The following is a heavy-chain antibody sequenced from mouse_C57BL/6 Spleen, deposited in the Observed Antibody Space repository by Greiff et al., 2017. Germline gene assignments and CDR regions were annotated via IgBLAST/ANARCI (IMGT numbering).Heavy chain of an antibody. J-gene: IGHJ2*01. CDR1: GYAFSSSW. V-gene: IGHV1-82*01. Sequence: QVQLQQSGPELVKPGASVKISCKASGYAFSSSWMNWVKQRPGKGLEWIGRIYPGDGDTNYNGKFKGKATLTADKSSSTAYMQLSSLTSEDSAVYFCARRGDEDYWGQGTTLTVSS. CDR3: ARRGDEDY. D-gene: IGHD3-3*01. CDR2: IYPGDGDT.